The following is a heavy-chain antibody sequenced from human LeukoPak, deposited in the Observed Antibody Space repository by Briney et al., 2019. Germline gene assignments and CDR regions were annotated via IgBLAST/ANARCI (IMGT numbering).Heavy chain of an antibody. CDR3: ASNIVVVPAAYYYYYMDV. CDR1: GGSISSSSYY. D-gene: IGHD2-2*01. V-gene: IGHV4-39*07. CDR2: IYYSGST. Sequence: SETLSLTCTVSGGSISSSSYYWGWIRQPPGKGLEWIGSIYYSGSTYYNPSLKSRVTISVDTSKNQFSLKLSSVTAADTAVYYCASNIVVVPAAYYYYYMDVWGKGTTVTISS. J-gene: IGHJ6*03.